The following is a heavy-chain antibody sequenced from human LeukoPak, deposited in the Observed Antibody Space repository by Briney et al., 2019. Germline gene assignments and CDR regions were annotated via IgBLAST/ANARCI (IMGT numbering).Heavy chain of an antibody. D-gene: IGHD6-6*01. CDR2: INPNSGGT. Sequence: ASVKVSCKASGYTFTGYYMHWVRQAPGQGLEWMGWINPNSGGTNYAQKFQGRVTMTRDTSISTAYMELSRLRSDDTAVYYCARASIAARLVYYFDYWGQGTLVTVSS. CDR1: GYTFTGYY. V-gene: IGHV1-2*02. J-gene: IGHJ4*02. CDR3: ARASIAARLVYYFDY.